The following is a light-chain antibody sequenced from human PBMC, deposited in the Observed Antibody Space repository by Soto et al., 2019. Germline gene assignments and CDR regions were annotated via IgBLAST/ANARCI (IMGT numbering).Light chain of an antibody. CDR3: QQYNNWPPT. J-gene: IGKJ5*01. CDR2: GAS. Sequence: EIVMTQSPDTLSVSPGERATLSCRASQSVSSNLAWYQQKPGQAPRLLIYGASTRATGIPARFSGSGSGTEFTLTISSLQYEDFAVYYCQQYNNWPPTFGQGTRLEI. V-gene: IGKV3-15*01. CDR1: QSVSSN.